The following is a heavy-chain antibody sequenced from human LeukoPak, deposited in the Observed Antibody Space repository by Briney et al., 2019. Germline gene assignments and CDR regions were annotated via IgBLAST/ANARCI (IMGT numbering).Heavy chain of an antibody. V-gene: IGHV4-34*01. CDR1: GGSFSGYY. J-gene: IGHJ6*02. CDR3: ARETRMRYYYYYGMDV. CDR2: INHSGST. Sequence: SETLSLTCAVYGGSFSGYYWSWIRQLPGKGLEWIGEINHSGSTNYNPSLKSRVTISVDTSKNQFSLKLSSVTAADTAVYYCARETRMRYYYYYGMDVWGQGTTVTVSS.